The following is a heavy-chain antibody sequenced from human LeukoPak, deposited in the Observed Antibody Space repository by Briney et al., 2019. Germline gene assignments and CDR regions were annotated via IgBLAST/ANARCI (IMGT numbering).Heavy chain of an antibody. D-gene: IGHD3-3*01. Sequence: SETLSLTCAVYGGSFSGHYWSWIRQPPGKGLEWIGEINHSGSTNYNPSLESRVTISVDTSKNHFSLKLSSVTAADTAVYYCASGQYYDLWIGYYVDSGQGTLVTVSA. CDR1: GGSFSGHY. J-gene: IGHJ4*02. CDR3: ASGQYYDLWIGYYVD. V-gene: IGHV4-34*01. CDR2: INHSGST.